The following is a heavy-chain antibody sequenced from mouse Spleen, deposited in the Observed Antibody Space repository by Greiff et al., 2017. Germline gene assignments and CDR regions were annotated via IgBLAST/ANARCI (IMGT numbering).Heavy chain of an antibody. CDR3: AREGGGNYGTFAY. V-gene: IGHV1-75*01. CDR2: IFPGSGST. CDR1: GYTFTDYY. J-gene: IGHJ3*01. Sequence: VQLQQSGPELVKPGASVKISCKASGYTFTDYYINWVKQRPGQGLEWIGWIFPGSGSTYYNEKFKGKATLTVDKSSSTAYMLLSSLTSEDSAVYFCAREGGGNYGTFAYWGQGTLVTVSA. D-gene: IGHD2-1*01.